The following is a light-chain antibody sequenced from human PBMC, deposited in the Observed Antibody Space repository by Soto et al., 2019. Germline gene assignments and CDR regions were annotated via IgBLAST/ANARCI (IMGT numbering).Light chain of an antibody. Sequence: QSARSQPASVSGSPGHSITISCTGTSSDVGGYNYASWYQQHPGKAPKLMICEVSNRPSGVSNRLSGSKSGNTASLTISGLQAEEEADYYCSSYTSTTNYVFGTGTKVTVL. CDR2: EVS. CDR3: SSYTSTTNYV. V-gene: IGLV2-14*01. CDR1: SSDVGGYNY. J-gene: IGLJ1*01.